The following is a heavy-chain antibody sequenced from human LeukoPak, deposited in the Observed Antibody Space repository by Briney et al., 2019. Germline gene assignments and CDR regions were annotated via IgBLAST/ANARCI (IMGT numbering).Heavy chain of an antibody. CDR2: INPNSGGT. J-gene: IGHJ4*02. CDR1: GYTFTGYY. CDR3: ARAPRGLRPIDY. V-gene: IGHV1-2*02. Sequence: GASVKVSCKASGYTFTGYYMHWVRQAPGQGLEWMGWINPNSGGTNYAQKFQGRVTMTRDTSISTTYMELGRLRSDDTAVYYCARAPRGLRPIDYWGQGTLVTVSS. D-gene: IGHD4-17*01.